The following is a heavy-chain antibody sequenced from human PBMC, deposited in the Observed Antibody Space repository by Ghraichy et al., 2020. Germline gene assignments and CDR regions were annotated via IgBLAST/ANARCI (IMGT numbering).Heavy chain of an antibody. J-gene: IGHJ5*02. V-gene: IGHV1-2*04. Sequence: ASVKVSCKASGYTFTGYYMHWVRQAPGQGLEWMGWINPNSGGTNYTQKFQGWVTMTRDTSISTAYMELSRLRSDDTAVYYCARGGIVVVPAAIDYCTNGVCYGNWFDPWGQGTLVTVSS. CDR1: GYTFTGYY. CDR3: ARGGIVVVPAAIDYCTNGVCYGNWFDP. D-gene: IGHD2-8*01. CDR2: INPNSGGT.